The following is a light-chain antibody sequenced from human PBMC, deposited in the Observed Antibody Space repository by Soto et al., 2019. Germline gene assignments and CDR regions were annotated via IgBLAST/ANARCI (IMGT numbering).Light chain of an antibody. CDR1: QSVSSSY. CDR3: QQSGSSLFT. Sequence: EIVLTQSPGTLSLSPGERATLSRRASQSVSSSYLAWYQQKPGQAPRLLVYATSSRATGIPDRFSGSGSGTDFTLTISRLEPEDFAVYYCQQSGSSLFTFGPGTKVDIK. J-gene: IGKJ3*01. V-gene: IGKV3-20*01. CDR2: ATS.